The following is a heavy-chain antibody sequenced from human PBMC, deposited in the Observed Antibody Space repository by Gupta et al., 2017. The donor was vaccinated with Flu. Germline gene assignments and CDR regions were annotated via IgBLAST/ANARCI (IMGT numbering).Heavy chain of an antibody. D-gene: IGHD6-19*01. CDR3: AKLSEWGIVVAATTIDS. J-gene: IGHJ4*02. V-gene: IGHV3-23*01. CDR2: ISGSGGTTYTT. Sequence: EVQLLESGGGLVQPGGSLRLSCVASGFTFSHYAMRWVRQAPGKGLEWVSIISGSGGTTYTTDYADSVKGRFTISRDSSKNTLYLQMHSLRAEDTAIYYCAKLSEWGIVVAATTIDSWGQGTLVTVSS. CDR1: GFTFSHYA.